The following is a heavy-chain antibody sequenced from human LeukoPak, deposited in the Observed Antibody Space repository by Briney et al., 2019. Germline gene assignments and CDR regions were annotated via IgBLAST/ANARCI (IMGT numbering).Heavy chain of an antibody. CDR1: GYTFTSYG. Sequence: GASVKVSCKASGYTFTSYGISWVRQAPGQGLEWMGWISAYNGNTNYAQKLQGRVTMTTDTSTSTAYMELRSLRSDDTAVYYCARDRYYYDSSGSPNDAFDIWGQGTMVTVSS. V-gene: IGHV1-18*01. CDR3: ARDRYYYDSSGSPNDAFDI. D-gene: IGHD3-22*01. J-gene: IGHJ3*02. CDR2: ISAYNGNT.